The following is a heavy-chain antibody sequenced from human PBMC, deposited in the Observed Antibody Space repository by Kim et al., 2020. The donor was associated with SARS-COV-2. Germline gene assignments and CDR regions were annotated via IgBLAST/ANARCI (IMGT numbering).Heavy chain of an antibody. Sequence: GGSLRLSCAASGFNFDDYTMHWVRQVPGKGLEWVSTISWDSGATHYADSFKGRCTISRDNSRSALYLHMDSLGAEDSAFYYCVRASGVGLNKWYFFDRWGQGALVTVSS. CDR3: VRASGVGLNKWYFFDR. CDR1: GFNFDDYT. D-gene: IGHD1-26*01. J-gene: IGHJ4*02. V-gene: IGHV3-43*01. CDR2: ISWDSGAT.